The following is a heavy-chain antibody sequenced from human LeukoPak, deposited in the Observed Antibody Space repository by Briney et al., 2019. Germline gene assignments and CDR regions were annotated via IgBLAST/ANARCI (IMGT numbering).Heavy chain of an antibody. V-gene: IGHV3-7*01. Sequence: PGGSLRLSCAASGFTFSEYWMSWVRQAPGKGLEWVANIKEDGSEKYYVDSVKGRFTISRDNAKNLLYLQIYSLRAEDTAVYYCARDQAARPLGYWGQGTLVTVLS. D-gene: IGHD6-6*01. CDR1: GFTFSEYW. CDR2: IKEDGSEK. CDR3: ARDQAARPLGY. J-gene: IGHJ4*02.